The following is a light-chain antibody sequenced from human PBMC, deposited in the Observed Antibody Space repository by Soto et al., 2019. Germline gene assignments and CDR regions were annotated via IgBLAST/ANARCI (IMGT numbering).Light chain of an antibody. CDR2: GAS. CDR1: QSVSTS. CDR3: QQYHHWPPIT. J-gene: IGKJ5*01. Sequence: EILMTQSPATLSVSPGESATLSYRASQSVSTSLAWYQQKPGQAPRLLIYGASTRATDIPARFSGSGSGTEFTLTISSLQSEDFAVYYCQQYHHWPPITFGQGTRLEIK. V-gene: IGKV3-15*01.